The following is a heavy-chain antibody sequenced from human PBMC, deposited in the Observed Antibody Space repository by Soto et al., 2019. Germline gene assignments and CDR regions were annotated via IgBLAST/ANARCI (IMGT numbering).Heavy chain of an antibody. CDR2: IIPIFGTA. CDR3: ARGGLPDSGYDLYYFDY. CDR1: GGTFSSYA. J-gene: IGHJ4*02. Sequence: QVQLVQSGAEVKKPGSSVKVSCKASGGTFSSYAISWVRQAPGQGLEWMGGIIPIFGTANYAQKFQGRVTITADESTRPAYMELSSLRSEDTAVYYCARGGLPDSGYDLYYFDYWGQGTLVTVSS. V-gene: IGHV1-69*01. D-gene: IGHD5-12*01.